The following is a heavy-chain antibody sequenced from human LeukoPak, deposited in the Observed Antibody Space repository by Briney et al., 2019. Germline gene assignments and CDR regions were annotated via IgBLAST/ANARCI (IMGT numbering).Heavy chain of an antibody. V-gene: IGHV4-30-2*01. CDR1: GGSISSGGYS. Sequence: KASETLSLTCTVSGGSISSGGYSWSWIRQPPGKGLEWIGYIYHSGSTYYNPSLKSRVTISVDRSKNQFSLKLSSVTAADTAVYYCARGYDVYGSGSDGYYYGMDVWGQGTTVTVSS. J-gene: IGHJ6*02. CDR2: IYHSGST. CDR3: ARGYDVYGSGSDGYYYGMDV. D-gene: IGHD3-10*01.